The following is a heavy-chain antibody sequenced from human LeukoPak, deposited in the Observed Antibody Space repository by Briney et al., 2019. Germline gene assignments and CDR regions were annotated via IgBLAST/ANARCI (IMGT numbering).Heavy chain of an antibody. CDR2: IYYSGST. Sequence: SETLSLTCTVSGGSISSSSYYWGWIRQPPGKGLEWIGSIYYSGSTYYNPSLKSRVTISVDTSKNQFSLKLSSVTAADTAVYYCASGPYSSSWYSAHNWFDPWGQGTLVTVSS. CDR3: ASGPYSSSWYSAHNWFDP. D-gene: IGHD6-13*01. CDR1: GGSISSSSYY. J-gene: IGHJ5*02. V-gene: IGHV4-39*01.